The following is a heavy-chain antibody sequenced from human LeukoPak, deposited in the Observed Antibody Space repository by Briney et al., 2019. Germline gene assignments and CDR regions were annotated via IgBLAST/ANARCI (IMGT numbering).Heavy chain of an antibody. CDR2: INHSGST. D-gene: IGHD3-3*01. Sequence: PSETLSLTCAVYGGSFSGYYWGWIRQPPGKGLEWIGEINHSGSTNYNPSLKSRVTISVDTSKNQFSLKLSSVTAADTAIYCCARQSYYDFWSGNPLEWFDRWGQGTLVTVSS. J-gene: IGHJ5*02. CDR1: GGSFSGYY. V-gene: IGHV4-34*01. CDR3: ARQSYYDFWSGNPLEWFDR.